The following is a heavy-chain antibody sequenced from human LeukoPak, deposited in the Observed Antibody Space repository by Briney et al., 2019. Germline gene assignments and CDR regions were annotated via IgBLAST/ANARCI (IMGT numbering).Heavy chain of an antibody. Sequence: GGSLRLSCAASGFTFSSYVMHWVRQAPGKGLEWVAVISYDGSNKYYADSVKGRFTISRDNSKNTLYLQMNSLRAEDTAVYYCAKDRSGSYSPYYFDYWGQGTLVTVSS. CDR1: GFTFSSYV. V-gene: IGHV3-30*18. CDR3: AKDRSGSYSPYYFDY. D-gene: IGHD1-26*01. J-gene: IGHJ4*02. CDR2: ISYDGSNK.